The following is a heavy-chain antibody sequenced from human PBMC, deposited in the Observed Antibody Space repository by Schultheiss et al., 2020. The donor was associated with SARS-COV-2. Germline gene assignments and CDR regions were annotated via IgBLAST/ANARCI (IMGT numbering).Heavy chain of an antibody. CDR2: INEDGSIT. V-gene: IGHV3-74*01. D-gene: IGHD6-13*01. Sequence: GESLKISCEASGYTFRNYWMHWVRQVPGKGLVWVSRINEDGSITNYADSVRGRFTISRDNAKGTLSLQMNSLRAEDTAVYYCARDRYSSSWLDAFDIWGQGTMVTVSS. J-gene: IGHJ3*02. CDR3: ARDRYSSSWLDAFDI. CDR1: GYTFRNYW.